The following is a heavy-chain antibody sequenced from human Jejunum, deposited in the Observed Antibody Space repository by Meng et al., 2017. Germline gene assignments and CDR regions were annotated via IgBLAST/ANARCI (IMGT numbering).Heavy chain of an antibody. CDR2: INDSGST. Sequence: QVKLEHWGSGLLKPSETLSLTGAVYGGSISDYYWTWIRQPPGKGLEWIGEINDSGSTNYNPSLKSRVTISVDTSKSQFYLRVSSVTAADTAVYYCARGNEYSNYGADFWGQGTLVTVSS. CDR1: GGSISDYY. J-gene: IGHJ4*02. D-gene: IGHD4-11*01. V-gene: IGHV4-34*01. CDR3: ARGNEYSNYGADF.